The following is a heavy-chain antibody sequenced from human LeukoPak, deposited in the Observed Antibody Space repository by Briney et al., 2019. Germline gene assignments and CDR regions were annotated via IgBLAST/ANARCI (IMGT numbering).Heavy chain of an antibody. CDR1: GYTFPSYD. J-gene: IGHJ6*02. Sequence: GPVKVSCKASGYTFPSYDINWVRQATGQGLEWMGWMNPNSGNTGYAQKFQGRVTMTRNTSISTAYMELSSLRSEDTAVYYCARMLRYYDSSGYYSTYYYGMDVWGQGTTVTVSS. V-gene: IGHV1-8*01. CDR3: ARMLRYYDSSGYYSTYYYGMDV. D-gene: IGHD3-22*01. CDR2: MNPNSGNT.